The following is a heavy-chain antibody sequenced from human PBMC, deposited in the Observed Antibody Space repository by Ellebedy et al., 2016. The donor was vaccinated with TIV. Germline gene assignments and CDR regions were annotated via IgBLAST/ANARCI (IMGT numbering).Heavy chain of an antibody. CDR2: ISSSSSTI. CDR3: SRHTDYALDY. D-gene: IGHD4-17*01. Sequence: PGGSLRLSCAASGFTFSSYSINWVRQAPGKGLEWVSYISSSSSTIYYADSVKGRFTISRDNAKNSLYLQMNSLRAEDTAVYYCSRHTDYALDYWGQGALVTVSS. V-gene: IGHV3-48*01. J-gene: IGHJ4*02. CDR1: GFTFSSYS.